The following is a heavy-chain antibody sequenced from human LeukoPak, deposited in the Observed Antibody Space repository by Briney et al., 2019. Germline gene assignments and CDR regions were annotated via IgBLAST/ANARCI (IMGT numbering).Heavy chain of an antibody. D-gene: IGHD3-22*01. CDR3: ARASRGYYYDTSSRLGF. CDR2: ILYGGSNK. V-gene: IGHV3-30*01. Sequence: GGCLRLSCAASGFIFSNYAMNWVRQAPGRGLGWEAVILYGGSNKYYADSVKGRFTISRDNSKNTLYLQMNSLRAEDTAVYYCARASRGYYYDTSSRLGFWGQGTLVTVSS. CDR1: GFIFSNYA. J-gene: IGHJ4*02.